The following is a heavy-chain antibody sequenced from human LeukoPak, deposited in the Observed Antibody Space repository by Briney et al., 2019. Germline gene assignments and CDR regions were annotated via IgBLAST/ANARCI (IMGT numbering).Heavy chain of an antibody. J-gene: IGHJ4*02. CDR2: IIPIFGTA. Sequence: SVKVSCKASGGTFSSYAISWVRQAPGQGLEWMGGIIPIFGTANYAQKFQGRVTITADESTSTAYMELSSLRSEDTAVYYCARGFLKQQLGKAYGYWGQGTLVTVSS. CDR3: ARGFLKQQLGKAYGY. V-gene: IGHV1-69*13. CDR1: GGTFSSYA. D-gene: IGHD6-13*01.